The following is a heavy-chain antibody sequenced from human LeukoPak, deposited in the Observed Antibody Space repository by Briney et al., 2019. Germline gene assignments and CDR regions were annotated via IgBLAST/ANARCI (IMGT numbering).Heavy chain of an antibody. V-gene: IGHV3-33*01. Sequence: PGRSLRLSCAASGFTFSNFGMHWVRQAPGKGLEWVAVIWYDGSNKYYVDSVKGRFTISRDNSKNTLYLQINSLRVEDTAVYYCARDRLTNDAFDIWGQGTMVTVSS. D-gene: IGHD2-8*01. J-gene: IGHJ3*02. CDR3: ARDRLTNDAFDI. CDR1: GFTFSNFG. CDR2: IWYDGSNK.